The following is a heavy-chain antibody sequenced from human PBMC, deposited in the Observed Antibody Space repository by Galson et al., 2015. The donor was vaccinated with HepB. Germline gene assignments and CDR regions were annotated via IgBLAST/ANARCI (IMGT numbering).Heavy chain of an antibody. Sequence: PALVKPTQTLTLTCTFSGFSLITHGVGVGWIRQPPGKALEWLARIDWDDDKFYSTSLKTRLTISKDTSKNQVVLTMTNMDPVDTATYYCARGPTVTTAGAYWYFDLWGRGTLVTVSS. D-gene: IGHD4-17*01. V-gene: IGHV2-70*04. CDR2: IDWDDDK. J-gene: IGHJ2*01. CDR1: GFSLITHGVG. CDR3: ARGPTVTTAGAYWYFDL.